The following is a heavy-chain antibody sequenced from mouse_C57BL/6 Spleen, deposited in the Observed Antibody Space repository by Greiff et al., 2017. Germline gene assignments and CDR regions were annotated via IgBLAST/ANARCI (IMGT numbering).Heavy chain of an antibody. D-gene: IGHD2-5*01. J-gene: IGHJ1*03. V-gene: IGHV1-52*01. CDR3: ARRSNSEGYFDV. Sequence: QVQLQQPGAELVRPGSSVKLSCKASGYTFTSYWMHWVKQRPIQGLEWIGNIDPSDSETHYNQKFKDKATLTVDKSSSTAYMQLSSLTSEDSAVYYCARRSNSEGYFDVWGTGTTVTVAS. CDR2: IDPSDSET. CDR1: GYTFTSYW.